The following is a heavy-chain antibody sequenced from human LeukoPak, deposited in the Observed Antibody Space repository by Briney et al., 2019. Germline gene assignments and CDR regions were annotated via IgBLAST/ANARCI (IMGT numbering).Heavy chain of an antibody. CDR3: ARSYYYDSSGPYNFQH. J-gene: IGHJ1*01. V-gene: IGHV1-18*01. CDR2: ISAYNGNT. Sequence: ASVKVSCKASGYTFTSYGISWVRQAPGQGLEWMGWISAYNGNTNYAQKLQGRVTMTTDTSTSTAYMELRSLRSDDTAVYYCARSYYYDSSGPYNFQHWGQGTLVTVPS. D-gene: IGHD3-22*01. CDR1: GYTFTSYG.